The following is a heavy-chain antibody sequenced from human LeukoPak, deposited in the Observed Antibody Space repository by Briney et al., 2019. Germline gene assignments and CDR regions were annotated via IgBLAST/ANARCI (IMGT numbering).Heavy chain of an antibody. CDR3: GKDLGSSARYLDRVDY. V-gene: IGHV3-33*06. Sequence: GGSLRLSCGASGFAFSSHGMHWVRQAPGKGLEWLTIIWYDGSEKYYADSVKGRFTVSRDNSKNTVYLQMNSLRAEDTAVYYCGKDLGSSARYLDRVDYWGQGTLVAVSS. CDR1: GFAFSSHG. CDR2: IWYDGSEK. J-gene: IGHJ4*02. D-gene: IGHD2-2*01.